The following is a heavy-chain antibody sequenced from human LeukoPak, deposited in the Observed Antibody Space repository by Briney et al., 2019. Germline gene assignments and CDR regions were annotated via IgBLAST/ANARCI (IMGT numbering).Heavy chain of an antibody. J-gene: IGHJ1*01. D-gene: IGHD6-19*01. CDR3: ARGGKRAVAGTRSPQYFQH. CDR2: IYSDNT. V-gene: IGHV3-66*03. Sequence: PGGSLRLSCTVSGFTVSSNSMSWVRQTPGKGLEWVSFIYSDNTHYADSVKGRFTISRDNSKNTLYLQMNGLRAEDTAVYYCARGGKRAVAGTRSPQYFQHWGQGTLVTVSS. CDR1: GFTVSSNS.